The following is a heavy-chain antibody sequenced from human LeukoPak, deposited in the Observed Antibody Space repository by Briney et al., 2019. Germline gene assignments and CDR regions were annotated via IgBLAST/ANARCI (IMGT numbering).Heavy chain of an antibody. D-gene: IGHD4-17*01. J-gene: IGHJ4*02. CDR2: ISSSSSYI. CDR1: GFTFSSYS. CDR3: ARDYGDYDVY. V-gene: IGHV3-21*01. Sequence: PGGSLRLSCAASGFTFSSYSMNWVRQAPGKGLEWVSSISSSSSYIYYAESVKGRFTISRDNAKNSLYLQMNSLRAEDTAVYYCARDYGDYDVYWGQGTLVTVSS.